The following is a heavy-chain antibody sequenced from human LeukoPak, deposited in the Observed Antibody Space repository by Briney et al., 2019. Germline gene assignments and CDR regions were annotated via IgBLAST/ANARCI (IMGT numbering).Heavy chain of an antibody. D-gene: IGHD2-21*01. V-gene: IGHV1-18*01. CDR2: INAFNGNT. Sequence: ASVKVSCKASGYSFTSYAISWVRPAPGQGVECMGWINAFNGNTYYAQNFQGRVPMTADTFTSTAYVELRRLRSADTAVYYCVRVSYNWFDPWGQGTLITVS. CDR1: GYSFTSYA. J-gene: IGHJ5*02. CDR3: VRVSYNWFDP.